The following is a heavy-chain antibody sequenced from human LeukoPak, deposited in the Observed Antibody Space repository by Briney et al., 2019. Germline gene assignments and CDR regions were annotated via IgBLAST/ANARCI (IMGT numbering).Heavy chain of an antibody. Sequence: GGSLRLSCAASGFTFSSYWMSWVRQAPGKGLEWVANIKQDGSEKYYVDSVKGRFTISRDNAKNSLYLQMNSLRAEDTAVYYCARENYDSSGTTLEYYFDYWGQGTLVTVSS. V-gene: IGHV3-7*01. CDR3: ARENYDSSGTTLEYYFDY. CDR2: IKQDGSEK. J-gene: IGHJ4*02. D-gene: IGHD3-22*01. CDR1: GFTFSSYW.